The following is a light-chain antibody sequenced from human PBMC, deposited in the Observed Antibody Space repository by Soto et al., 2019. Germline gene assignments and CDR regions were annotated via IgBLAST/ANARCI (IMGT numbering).Light chain of an antibody. CDR1: SSDVGSYNL. V-gene: IGLV2-23*01. CDR2: EGS. Sequence: HSVLTKPASVSGSPGQSITISCTGTSSDVGSYNLVSWYQQHPGKAPKLMIYEGSKRPSGVSNRFSGSKSGNTASLTISGLQAEDEADYYCCSYAGSSTYVFGTGTKVTVL. CDR3: CSYAGSSTYV. J-gene: IGLJ1*01.